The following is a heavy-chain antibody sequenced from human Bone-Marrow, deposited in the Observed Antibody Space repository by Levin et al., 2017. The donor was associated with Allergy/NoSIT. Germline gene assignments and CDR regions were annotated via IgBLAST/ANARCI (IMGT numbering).Heavy chain of an antibody. V-gene: IGHV3-11*05. CDR1: GLTFSDTY. CDR3: ARDLSYGSGTYRNLGCFDF. J-gene: IGHJ2*01. CDR2: IDYSGSYA. D-gene: IGHD3-10*01. Sequence: PGGSLRLSCVASGLTFSDTYMSWLRQAPGKGLEWVSYIDYSGSYAKYADSVRGRFTISRDNAKNSLFLQMNSLRGEDTAVYYCARDLSYGSGTYRNLGCFDFWGRGTPVTVSS.